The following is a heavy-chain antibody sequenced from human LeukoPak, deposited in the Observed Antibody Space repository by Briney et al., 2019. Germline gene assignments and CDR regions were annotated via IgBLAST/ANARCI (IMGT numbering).Heavy chain of an antibody. Sequence: SETLSLTCTVSGGSISSYYWSWIRQPPGKGLEWIGYIYYSGSTNYNPSLKSRVTISVDTSKNQFSLKLSSVTAADTAVYYCARVLTPPNYYDSSGSSRAFDIWGQGTMVTVSS. CDR3: ARVLTPPNYYDSSGSSRAFDI. CDR2: IYYSGST. D-gene: IGHD3-22*01. J-gene: IGHJ3*02. V-gene: IGHV4-59*01. CDR1: GGSISSYY.